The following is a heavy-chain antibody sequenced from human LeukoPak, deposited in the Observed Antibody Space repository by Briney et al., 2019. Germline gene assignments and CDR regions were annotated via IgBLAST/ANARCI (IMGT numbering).Heavy chain of an antibody. CDR1: GGSISSGGYY. V-gene: IGHV4-31*03. Sequence: SQTLSLTCTVSGGSISSGGYYWSWIRQHPGKGLEWIGYIYYSGSTYYNPSLKSRVTISVDTSKNQFSLKLSSVTAADTAVYYCARDRYGGGYMDYWGQGTLVTVSS. CDR2: IYYSGST. J-gene: IGHJ4*02. CDR3: ARDRYGGGYMDY. D-gene: IGHD3-22*01.